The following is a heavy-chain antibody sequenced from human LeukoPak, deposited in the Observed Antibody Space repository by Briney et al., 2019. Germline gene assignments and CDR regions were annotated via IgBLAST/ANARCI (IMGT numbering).Heavy chain of an antibody. CDR3: ARAVDSSSNWSDP. CDR2: ISYDGSNK. CDR1: GFTFSSYA. D-gene: IGHD3-22*01. Sequence: GSLRLSCAASGFTFSSYAMHWVRQAPGKGLEWVAVISYDGSNKYYADSVKGRFTISRDNSKNTLYLQMNSLRAEDTAVYYCARAVDSSSNWSDPWGQGTLVTVSS. J-gene: IGHJ5*02. V-gene: IGHV3-30-3*01.